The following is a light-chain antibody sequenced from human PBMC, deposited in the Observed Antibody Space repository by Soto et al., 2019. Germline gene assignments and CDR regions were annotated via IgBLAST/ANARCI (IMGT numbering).Light chain of an antibody. CDR2: EAT. Sequence: QSALTQPASVSGSPGQSITISCTGTSSDVGSYNHVSWYQQVPGTAPKLMISEATKRPSGVFTRFSGSKSGNRASLTISGLQTEDEADYYCCSYAGSNIYVFGSGTKV. J-gene: IGLJ1*01. CDR1: SSDVGSYNH. V-gene: IGLV2-23*01. CDR3: CSYAGSNIYV.